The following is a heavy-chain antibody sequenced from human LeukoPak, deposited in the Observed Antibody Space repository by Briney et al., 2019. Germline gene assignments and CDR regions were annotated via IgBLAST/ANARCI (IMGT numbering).Heavy chain of an antibody. V-gene: IGHV3-7*04. D-gene: IGHD1-26*01. CDR1: GFTFSTSW. J-gene: IGHJ3*02. Sequence: PGGSLRLSCAASGFTFSTSWMTWVRQAPGKGPEWVANIKPDGSDKYYVDSVKGRCTISRDNAKNSLYQQMNSLRADDTALYYCARHWEGVESDAFDIWGQGTMVTVSS. CDR3: ARHWEGVESDAFDI. CDR2: IKPDGSDK.